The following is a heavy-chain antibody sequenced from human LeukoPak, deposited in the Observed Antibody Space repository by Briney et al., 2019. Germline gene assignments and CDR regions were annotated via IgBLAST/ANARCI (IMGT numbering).Heavy chain of an antibody. Sequence: GRSLRLSCAASGFTFSSYGMHWVRQAPGKGLEWVAVIWYDGSNKYYADSVKGRFTISRDNSKNTLYLQMNSLRAEDTAVYYCARVNGDFWSGYGLDYWGQGTLVTVSS. J-gene: IGHJ4*02. V-gene: IGHV3-33*01. CDR2: IWYDGSNK. CDR3: ARVNGDFWSGYGLDY. CDR1: GFTFSSYG. D-gene: IGHD3-3*01.